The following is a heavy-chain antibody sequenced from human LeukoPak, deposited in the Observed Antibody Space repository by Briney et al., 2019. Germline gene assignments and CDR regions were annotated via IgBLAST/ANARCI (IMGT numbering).Heavy chain of an antibody. CDR3: ARGQWFGYFTE. CDR1: GGSFSGYY. J-gene: IGHJ4*02. Sequence: SETLSLTCAIYGGSFSGYYWSWIRQPPGKGLEWIGEINHSGSTNYNPSLKSRVTISVDTSKNQFSLKLSSVTAADTAVYYCARGQWFGYFTERGQGTLVTVSS. D-gene: IGHD3-10*01. V-gene: IGHV4-34*01. CDR2: INHSGST.